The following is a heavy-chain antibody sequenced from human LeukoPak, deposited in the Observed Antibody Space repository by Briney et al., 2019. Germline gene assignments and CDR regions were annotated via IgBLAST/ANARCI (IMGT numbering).Heavy chain of an antibody. V-gene: IGHV4-34*01. CDR2: INPSAPA. CDR3: ARNSLGYCSSTSCSYGMDV. CDR1: GGSFSGYY. D-gene: IGHD2-2*01. J-gene: IGHJ6*02. Sequence: SETLSLTCAVYGGSFSGYYWSWIRQPPGKGLEWIGEINPSAPANYHPSLKTPFTISVYPSKSHFSLKLSSVTAADTAVYYCARNSLGYCSSTSCSYGMDVWGQGTTVTVSS.